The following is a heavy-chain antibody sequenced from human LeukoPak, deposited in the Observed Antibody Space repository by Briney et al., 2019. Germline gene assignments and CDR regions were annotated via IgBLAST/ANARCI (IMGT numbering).Heavy chain of an antibody. J-gene: IGHJ6*02. Sequence: GGSLRLSCAASGFTFSSYGMHWVRQAPGKGLEWVAVISYDGSNKYYADSVKGRFTISRDNSKNTLYLQMNSLRAEDTAVYYCAKDQRGTGYGMDVWGQGTTVTVSS. V-gene: IGHV3-30*18. CDR2: ISYDGSNK. CDR3: AKDQRGTGYGMDV. D-gene: IGHD1-1*01. CDR1: GFTFSSYG.